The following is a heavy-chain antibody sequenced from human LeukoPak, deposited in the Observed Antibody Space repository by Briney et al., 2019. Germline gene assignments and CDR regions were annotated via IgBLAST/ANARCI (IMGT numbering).Heavy chain of an antibody. D-gene: IGHD3-22*01. CDR2: INHTGST. Sequence: SETLSLTCAVYGGSFSGYYWSWIRQPPGKGLEWIGEINHTGSTNYNPSLKSRVTISVDTSKTQFSLKLSSVTAADTAVYYCASNYDSSGDNYWGQGTLVTVSS. V-gene: IGHV4-34*01. CDR3: ASNYDSSGDNY. J-gene: IGHJ4*02. CDR1: GGSFSGYY.